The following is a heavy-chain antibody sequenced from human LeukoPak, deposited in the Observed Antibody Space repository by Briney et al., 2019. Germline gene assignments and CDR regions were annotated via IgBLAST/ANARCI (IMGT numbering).Heavy chain of an antibody. CDR2: INDSGST. CDR3: ARSHSSSPYYYYYMDV. Sequence: PSETLSLTCTVSGGSISSYYWSWIRQPPGKGLEWIGEINDSGSTKYNPSLKSRVAISVDTSKNQISLKLSSVTAADTAVYYCARSHSSSPYYYYYMDVWGKGTTVTVSS. V-gene: IGHV4-34*01. D-gene: IGHD6-6*01. J-gene: IGHJ6*03. CDR1: GGSISSYY.